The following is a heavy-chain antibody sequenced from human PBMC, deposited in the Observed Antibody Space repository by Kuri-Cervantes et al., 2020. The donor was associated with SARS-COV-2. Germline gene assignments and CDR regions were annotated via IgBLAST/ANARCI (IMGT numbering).Heavy chain of an antibody. J-gene: IGHJ4*02. D-gene: IGHD5-18*01. CDR3: ARGYSYGYTDY. Sequence: GGSLRLSCTVSGGSISSWSYYWDWIRQPPGKGLEWVANIKQDGSEKYYVDSVKGRFTISRDNAKNSLYLQMNSLRAEDTAVYYCARGYSYGYTDYWGQGTLVTVSS. V-gene: IGHV3-7*01. CDR1: GGSISSWSYY. CDR2: IKQDGSEK.